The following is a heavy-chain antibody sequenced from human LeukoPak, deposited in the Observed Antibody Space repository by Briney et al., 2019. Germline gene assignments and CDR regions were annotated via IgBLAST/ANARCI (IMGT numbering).Heavy chain of an antibody. Sequence: PGGSLRLSCAASRFTFSDYYMSWIRQAPGKGLEWISHISDTGSSTYYADSVKGRFTISRDNMKNSLYLQMNSLRAGDTAVYYCARDSRSGGFDYWGQGTLVTVSS. J-gene: IGHJ4*02. CDR1: RFTFSDYY. CDR2: ISDTGSST. CDR3: ARDSRSGGFDY. V-gene: IGHV3-11*04. D-gene: IGHD6-6*01.